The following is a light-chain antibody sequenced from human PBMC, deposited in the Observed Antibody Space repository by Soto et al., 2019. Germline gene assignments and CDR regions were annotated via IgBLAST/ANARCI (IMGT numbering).Light chain of an antibody. J-gene: IGKJ1*01. CDR2: GES. V-gene: IGKV1D-16*01. Sequence: INMTPYPAALPSSLGARVTITFRASQGISTWLAWYQQKPGKAPKLLIYGESSLQSGVPSRFSGSGSGTEFTLTISSLQPDDSATYYCPHYNSDSEAFGQATKV. CDR3: PHYNSDSEA. CDR1: QGISTW.